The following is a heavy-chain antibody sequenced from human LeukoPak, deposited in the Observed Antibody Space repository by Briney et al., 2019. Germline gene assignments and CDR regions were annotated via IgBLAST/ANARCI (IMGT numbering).Heavy chain of an antibody. CDR1: GGSISSSSYY. Sequence: SETLSLTCTVSGGSISSSSYYWGWIRQPPGKGLEWIGSVYYSGSTYYNPSLKSRVTISVDTSKNQFSLKLSSVTAADTAVYYCARLTVAGTIDYWGQGTLVTVSS. V-gene: IGHV4-39*01. J-gene: IGHJ4*02. CDR2: VYYSGST. CDR3: ARLTVAGTIDY. D-gene: IGHD6-19*01.